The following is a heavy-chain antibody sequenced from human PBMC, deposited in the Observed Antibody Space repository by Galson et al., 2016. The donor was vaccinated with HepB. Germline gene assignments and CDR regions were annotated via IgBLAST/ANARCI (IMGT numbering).Heavy chain of an antibody. Sequence: SLRLSCAASGFTFSHFEMNWVRQAPGKGLEWVAYISFSGDTIYYADSVKGRFTVSRDNAKNSLYLQMSSLSAEDTAVYYCARDRYYDFWSGHYTSNYFDYWGQGTLVTVSS. J-gene: IGHJ4*02. V-gene: IGHV3-48*03. CDR1: GFTFSHFE. D-gene: IGHD3-3*01. CDR3: ARDRYYDFWSGHYTSNYFDY. CDR2: ISFSGDTI.